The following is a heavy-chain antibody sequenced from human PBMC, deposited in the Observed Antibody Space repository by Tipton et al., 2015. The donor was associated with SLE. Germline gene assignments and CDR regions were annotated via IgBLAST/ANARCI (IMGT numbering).Heavy chain of an antibody. Sequence: SLRLSCEASGFNVFYNYMAWVRQAPGKGLEWVSLIFASGSPFYADSVKGRFTISRDSSKNTLDLQITSLRAEDTAVYYCARRSLGTSGAFDIWGQGTMVTVSS. D-gene: IGHD1-26*01. CDR1: GFNVFYNY. CDR3: ARRSLGTSGAFDI. CDR2: IFASGSP. V-gene: IGHV3-53*01. J-gene: IGHJ3*02.